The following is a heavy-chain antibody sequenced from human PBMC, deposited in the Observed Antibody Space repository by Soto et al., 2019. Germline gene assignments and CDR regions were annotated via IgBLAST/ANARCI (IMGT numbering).Heavy chain of an antibody. D-gene: IGHD3-3*01. Sequence: EVQLVESGGGLVQPGGSLRLSCAASGFTFSSYSMNWVRQAPGKGLEWVSYISSSSSTIYYADSVKGRFTISRDNAKNSLYLQMNSLRDEDTAVYYCARGAEWLLWRPIDYWGQGTLVTVSS. CDR1: GFTFSSYS. J-gene: IGHJ4*02. CDR3: ARGAEWLLWRPIDY. CDR2: ISSSSSTI. V-gene: IGHV3-48*02.